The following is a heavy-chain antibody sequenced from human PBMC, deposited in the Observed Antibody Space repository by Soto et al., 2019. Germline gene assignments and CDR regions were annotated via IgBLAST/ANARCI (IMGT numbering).Heavy chain of an antibody. CDR1: GGSFSGYY. J-gene: IGHJ6*02. V-gene: IGHV4-34*01. CDR3: ARARHLMSTFYYSYGLDV. Sequence: QVQLQQWGAGLLKPSETLSLTCAVYGGSFSGYYWSWSWIRQPPGKGLEWIGEINHSGSTNYNPSLKSRVTISIDTSKNQFSLKLSSVTAADTAVYYCARARHLMSTFYYSYGLDVWGQGTTVTVSS. CDR2: INHSGST.